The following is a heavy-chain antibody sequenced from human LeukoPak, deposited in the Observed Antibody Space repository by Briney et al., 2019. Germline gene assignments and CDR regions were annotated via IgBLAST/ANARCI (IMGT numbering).Heavy chain of an antibody. CDR3: ARDRSSSWYWFDP. V-gene: IGHV4-4*07. CDR1: GGSISSYY. D-gene: IGHD6-13*01. J-gene: IGHJ5*02. Sequence: SETPSLTCTVSGGSISSYYWSWIRQPAGKGLEWIGRIYTSGSTNYNPSLKSRVTMSVDTSRNQFSLKLSSVTAADTAVYYCARDRSSSWYWFDPWGQGTLVTVSS. CDR2: IYTSGST.